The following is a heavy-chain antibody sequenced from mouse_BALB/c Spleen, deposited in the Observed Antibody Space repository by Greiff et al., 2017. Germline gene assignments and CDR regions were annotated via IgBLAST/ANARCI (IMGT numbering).Heavy chain of an antibody. CDR3: ARGFYDGYYDAMDY. CDR1: GFTFSSYA. Sequence: EVMLVESGGGLVKPGGSLKLSCAASGFTFSSYAMSWVRQTPEKRLEWVASISSGGSNYYPDCVKGRFTISRDNARNILYLQMSSLRSEDTAMYYCARGFYDGYYDAMDYWGQGTSVTVSS. D-gene: IGHD2-3*01. J-gene: IGHJ4*01. CDR2: ISSGGSN. V-gene: IGHV5-6-5*01.